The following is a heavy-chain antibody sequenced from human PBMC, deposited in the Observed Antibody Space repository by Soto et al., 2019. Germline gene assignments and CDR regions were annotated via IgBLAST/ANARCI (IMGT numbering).Heavy chain of an antibody. CDR3: ARGDRIAARDYYYYGMDV. CDR2: TYYRSKWYN. V-gene: IGHV6-1*01. J-gene: IGHJ6*02. Sequence: PSQTPSLTCAISGDRVSSNSAASNWIRQSPSSGLEWLGRTYYRSKWYNDYAVSVKSRITINPDTSKNQFSLQLNSVTPEDTAVYYCARGDRIAARDYYYYGMDVWGQGTTVTVSS. D-gene: IGHD6-6*01. CDR1: GDRVSSNSAA.